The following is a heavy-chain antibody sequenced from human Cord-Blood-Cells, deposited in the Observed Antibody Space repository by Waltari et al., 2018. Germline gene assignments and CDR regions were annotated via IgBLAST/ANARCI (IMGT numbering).Heavy chain of an antibody. CDR1: GYTLTELS. CDR3: ATVGGYCSGGSCYRAFDI. J-gene: IGHJ3*02. V-gene: IGHV1-24*01. Sequence: QVQLVQSGAEVKKPGASVKVSCKVSGYTLTELSMHWVRQAPGKGLEWMGGFDPEDCETIYAQKVQGRVTMTEDTSTDTAYMELSSLRSEDTAVYYCATVGGYCSGGSCYRAFDIWGQGTMVTVSS. D-gene: IGHD2-15*01. CDR2: FDPEDCET.